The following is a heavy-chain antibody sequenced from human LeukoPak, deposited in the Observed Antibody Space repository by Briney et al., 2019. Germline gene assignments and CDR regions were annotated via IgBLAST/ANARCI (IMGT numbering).Heavy chain of an antibody. D-gene: IGHD3/OR15-3a*01. J-gene: IGHJ5*02. V-gene: IGHV4-59*08. CDR3: ARQEIGLRSFDP. CDR1: GGSFSGYY. CDR2: IYYSGST. Sequence: PSETLSLTCAVYGGSFSGYYWSWIRQPPGKGLEWIGYIYYSGSTNYNPSLKSRVTISVDTSKNQFSLNLSSVTAADTAVYYCARQEIGLRSFDPWGQGTLVTVSS.